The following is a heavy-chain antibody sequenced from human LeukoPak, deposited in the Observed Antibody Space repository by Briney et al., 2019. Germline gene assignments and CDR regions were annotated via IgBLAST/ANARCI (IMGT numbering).Heavy chain of an antibody. CDR3: AFGSAAPFDY. D-gene: IGHD3-10*01. CDR1: GGSISSSSYY. Sequence: SETLSLTRTVSGGSISSSSYYWGWIRQPPGKGLEWIGSIYYSGSTYYNPSLKSRVTISVDTSKNQFSLKLSSVTAADTAVYYCAFGSAAPFDYWGQGTLVTVSS. V-gene: IGHV4-39*01. CDR2: IYYSGST. J-gene: IGHJ4*02.